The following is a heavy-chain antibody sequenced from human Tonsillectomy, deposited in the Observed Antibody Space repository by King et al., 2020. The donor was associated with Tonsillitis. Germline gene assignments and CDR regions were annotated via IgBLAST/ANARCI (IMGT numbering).Heavy chain of an antibody. CDR3: ARLWGAYCSGGSCYLGGFDY. D-gene: IGHD2-15*01. CDR1: GGSISSSSYY. J-gene: IGHJ4*02. Sequence: QLQESGPGLVKPSETLSLTCTVSGGSISSSSYYWGWTRQPPGKGLEWIGSIYYSGSTYYNPSLKSRVTISVDTSKNQFSLKLSSVTAADTAVYYCARLWGAYCSGGSCYLGGFDYWGQGTLVTVSS. CDR2: IYYSGST. V-gene: IGHV4-39*01.